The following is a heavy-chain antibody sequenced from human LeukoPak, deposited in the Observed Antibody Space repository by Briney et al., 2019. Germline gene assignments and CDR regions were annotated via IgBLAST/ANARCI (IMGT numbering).Heavy chain of an antibody. Sequence: SRTLSLTFAISGDSVSINSAAWNWVRQSPSRGLEWLGSTYYRSKWYNDYAVAVKSRITINPDTSKHQFSLQLNSVTPEDTAVYYCARESSSWKLFDYWGQGTLVTVSS. CDR2: TYYRSKWYN. D-gene: IGHD6-13*01. CDR3: ARESSSWKLFDY. V-gene: IGHV6-1*01. J-gene: IGHJ4*02. CDR1: GDSVSINSAA.